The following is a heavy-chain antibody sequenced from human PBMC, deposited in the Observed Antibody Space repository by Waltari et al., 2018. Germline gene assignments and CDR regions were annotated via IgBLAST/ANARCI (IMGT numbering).Heavy chain of an antibody. CDR2: IYHTGST. CDR1: GGSIYINNW. J-gene: IGHJ4*02. D-gene: IGHD6-19*01. CDR3: ASRAVAGNNFDY. V-gene: IGHV4-4*02. Sequence: QVQLQESGPGLVKPLGTLSLTCAVSGGSIYINNWWSWVRQAPGKGLDWIGEIYHTGSTNYNPAIKSRVTISVDKSRNHFSLNLTSVTVADTALYYCASRAVAGNNFDYWGQGRLVTVSS.